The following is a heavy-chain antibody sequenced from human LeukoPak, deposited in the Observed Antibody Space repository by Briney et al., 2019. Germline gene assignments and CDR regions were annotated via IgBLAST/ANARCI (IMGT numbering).Heavy chain of an antibody. Sequence: SETLSLTCTVSGGSIYSYYWSWLRQPPGKGLEWIGYIYYSGSPNYSPSLKSRVTISVDTSKNHFSLKLSSVTAADTAVYYCARGLDGIVGATGGYFDYWGQGTLVTVSS. CDR3: ARGLDGIVGATGGYFDY. V-gene: IGHV4-59*01. D-gene: IGHD1-26*01. CDR2: IYYSGSP. CDR1: GGSIYSYY. J-gene: IGHJ4*02.